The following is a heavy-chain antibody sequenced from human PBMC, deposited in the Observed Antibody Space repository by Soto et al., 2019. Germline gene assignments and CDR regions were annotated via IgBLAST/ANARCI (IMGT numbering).Heavy chain of an antibody. D-gene: IGHD6-13*01. V-gene: IGHV4-39*01. CDR3: RSSSRYSTDV. CDR1: GGSITSSSY. Sequence: QLPLQESGPGLVKPSETLSLSCTVSGGSITSSSYWGWIRQPPGKGLEWIGSIYSTGNTYYNPSLKGRVTISADTSKTQFSLNLSSVTAADTAVYYCRSSSRYSTDVWGQGTTVYVSS. J-gene: IGHJ6*02. CDR2: IYSTGNT.